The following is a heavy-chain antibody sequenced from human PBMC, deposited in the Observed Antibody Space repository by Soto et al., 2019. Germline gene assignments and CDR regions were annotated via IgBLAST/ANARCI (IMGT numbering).Heavy chain of an antibody. CDR1: GYSISSGNY. Sequence: SETLSLTCSVSGYSISSGNYWAWIRQPPGRGLEWIGSLYHIGSTHYNTSLKSRVTISVDTSKNQFSLELSSVNAADKAMYYRRSSTSCYDESCVDVWRQGPMVTVSS. V-gene: IGHV4-38-2*01. J-gene: IGHJ6*02. CDR3: RSSTSCYDESCVDV. CDR2: LYHIGST. D-gene: IGHD2-2*01.